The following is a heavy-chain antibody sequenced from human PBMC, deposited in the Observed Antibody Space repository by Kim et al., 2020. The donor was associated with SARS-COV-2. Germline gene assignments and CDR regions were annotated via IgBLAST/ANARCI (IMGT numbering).Heavy chain of an antibody. Sequence: YYADSVEGRFTSSRDKSKNTLYLQMNRLRADETAVYYCATEVRVGESSPDYGGQGTLVTVSS. J-gene: IGHJ4*02. D-gene: IGHD3-10*01. CDR3: ATEVRVGESSPDY. V-gene: IGHV3-33*01.